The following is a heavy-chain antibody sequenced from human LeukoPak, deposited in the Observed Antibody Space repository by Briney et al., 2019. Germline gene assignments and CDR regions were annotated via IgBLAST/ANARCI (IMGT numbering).Heavy chain of an antibody. Sequence: GGSLRLSCAASGFTFSSYAMGWVRQAPGKGLEWVSAISGSGGSTYYADSVKGRFTISRDNSKNTLYLQMNSLRAEDTAVYYCAKGTYYDFWSGYFSYYYYYYMNVWGKGTTVTVSS. J-gene: IGHJ6*03. CDR2: ISGSGGST. V-gene: IGHV3-23*01. CDR1: GFTFSSYA. CDR3: AKGTYYDFWSGYFSYYYYYYMNV. D-gene: IGHD3-3*01.